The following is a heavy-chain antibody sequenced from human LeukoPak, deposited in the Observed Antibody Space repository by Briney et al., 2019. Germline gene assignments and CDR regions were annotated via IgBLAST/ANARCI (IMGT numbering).Heavy chain of an antibody. D-gene: IGHD3-9*01. Sequence: SETLSLTCAVSGYSISSGYYWGWIRQPPGKGLEWIGSIYHSGSTYYNPSLKSRVTISVDTSKNQFSLKLSSVTAADTAVYYCARGSYDILTGYIVWGQGTLVTVSS. J-gene: IGHJ4*02. V-gene: IGHV4-38-2*01. CDR1: GYSISSGYY. CDR2: IYHSGST. CDR3: ARGSYDILTGYIV.